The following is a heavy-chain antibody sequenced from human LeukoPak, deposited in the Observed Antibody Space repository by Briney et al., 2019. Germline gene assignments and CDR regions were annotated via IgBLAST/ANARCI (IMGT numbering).Heavy chain of an antibody. J-gene: IGHJ5*02. CDR1: GRSFSGYY. CDR3: ASYGGYTWGSWFDP. CDR2: INHSGST. Sequence: PSETLSLTCAVYGRSFSGYYWSWIRQPPGQGLEWIGEINHSGSTNYNPSLKSRVTISVDTSTNQFSLKLSSVTAAATAVYYCASYGGYTWGSWFDPWGQGTLVTVSS. V-gene: IGHV4-34*01. D-gene: IGHD4-17*01.